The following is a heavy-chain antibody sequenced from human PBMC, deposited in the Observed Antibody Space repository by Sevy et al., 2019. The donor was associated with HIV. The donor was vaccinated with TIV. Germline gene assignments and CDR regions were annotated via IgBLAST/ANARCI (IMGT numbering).Heavy chain of an antibody. Sequence: GGSLRLSCAASGFTFSAYSMNWVRQAPGKGLEWVSYISSSSGTIYYADSVKGQFTISRDNAKSSLYLQMNGLGAEDTAVYYCARAGGDCYSKNECWFVSWGQGTLVTVSS. D-gene: IGHD2-21*01. CDR3: ARAGGDCYSKNECWFVS. CDR1: GFTFSAYS. V-gene: IGHV3-48*01. CDR2: ISSSSGTI. J-gene: IGHJ5*01.